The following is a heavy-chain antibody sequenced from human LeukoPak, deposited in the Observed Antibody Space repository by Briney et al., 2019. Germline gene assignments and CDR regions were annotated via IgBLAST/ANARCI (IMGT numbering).Heavy chain of an antibody. Sequence: GGSLRLSCAASGFTFSNYGMHWVRQAPGKGLEWVSVISYDGNNKYYADSVKGRFTISRDNSKNTLYLQMNSLRAEDTAVYYCARGRSGRSSWYGGDYWGQGTLVTVSS. CDR1: GFTFSNYG. J-gene: IGHJ4*02. V-gene: IGHV3-30*03. CDR2: ISYDGNNK. CDR3: ARGRSGRSSWYGGDY. D-gene: IGHD6-13*01.